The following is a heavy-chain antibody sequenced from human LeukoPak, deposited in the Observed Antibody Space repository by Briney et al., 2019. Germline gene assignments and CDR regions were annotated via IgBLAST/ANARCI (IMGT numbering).Heavy chain of an antibody. V-gene: IGHV3-23*01. Sequence: GGSLRLSCAASGFTFSNYAMSWVRQAPGKGLEWVSGISGSGGNTYYADSVKGRFTISRDNSRNTLYLQMNNLRAEDTALYYCAKDENSGSGSYSNLDYWGQGTQVTVSS. CDR1: GFTFSNYA. D-gene: IGHD3-10*01. J-gene: IGHJ4*02. CDR2: ISGSGGNT. CDR3: AKDENSGSGSYSNLDY.